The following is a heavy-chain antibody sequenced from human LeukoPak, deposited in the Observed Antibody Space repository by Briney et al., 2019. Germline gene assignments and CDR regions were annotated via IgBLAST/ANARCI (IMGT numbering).Heavy chain of an antibody. CDR1: GGSISSYY. J-gene: IGHJ4*02. CDR3: VRGPNCSGGRCYSALGF. V-gene: IGHV4-59*01. CDR2: IYSSGSA. D-gene: IGHD2-15*01. Sequence: SETLSLTCTVSGGSISSYYWSWIRQPPGEGLEWIGYIYSSGSANYNPSLKSRVTISVDTSKNQFSLKLISMTAADTAVYYCVRGPNCSGGRCYSALGFWGQGTLVTVSS.